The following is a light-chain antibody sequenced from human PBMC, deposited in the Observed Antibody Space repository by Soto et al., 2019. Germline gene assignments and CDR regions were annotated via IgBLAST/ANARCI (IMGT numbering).Light chain of an antibody. CDR3: SSYTSSSTVI. J-gene: IGLJ2*01. CDR2: DVR. CDR1: SSDIGGYNY. Sequence: QPASVSGSPGQSITISCTGTSSDIGGYNYISWYQQHPGKAPKFIIYDVRNRPSGVSNRFSGSRSGNTASLTISGLQAEDEADYYCSSYTSSSTVIFGGGTKLTVL. V-gene: IGLV2-14*03.